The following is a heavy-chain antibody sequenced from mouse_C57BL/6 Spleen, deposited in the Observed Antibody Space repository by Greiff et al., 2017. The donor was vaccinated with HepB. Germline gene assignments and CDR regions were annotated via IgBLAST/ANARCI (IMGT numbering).Heavy chain of an antibody. CDR3: AREHYGRDAMDY. V-gene: IGHV1-82*01. D-gene: IGHD1-1*01. J-gene: IGHJ4*01. CDR1: GYAFSSSW. CDR2: IYPGDGDT. Sequence: VQLVESGPELVKPGASVKISCKASGYAFSSSWMNWVKQRPGKGLEWIGRIYPGDGDTNYNGKFKGKATLTADKSSSTAYMQLSSLTSEDSAVYFCAREHYGRDAMDYWGQGTSVTVSS.